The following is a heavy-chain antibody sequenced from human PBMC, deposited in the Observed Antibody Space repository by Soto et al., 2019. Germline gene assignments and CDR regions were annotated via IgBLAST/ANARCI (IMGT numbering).Heavy chain of an antibody. D-gene: IGHD1-26*01. CDR1: RDTFTSYY. V-gene: IGHV1-46*01. Sequence: QLVQSGGEVKQPGASVKVSCKAPRDTFTSYYINWVRQAPGQGLEWMGVINPHGGSTAYAQKFKGRVPLTRDTSASTVYLEVRSLTSEDTAMYYCARSSAGNFGIIIEGTNWFAAWGQGTLVTVSS. CDR3: ARSSAGNFGIIIEGTNWFAA. J-gene: IGHJ5*02. CDR2: INPHGGST.